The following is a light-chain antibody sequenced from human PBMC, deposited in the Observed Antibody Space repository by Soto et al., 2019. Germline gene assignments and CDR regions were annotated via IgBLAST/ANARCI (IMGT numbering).Light chain of an antibody. CDR2: EGT. Sequence: QSLLTHPASVSGSPGQSITISCTGTSSDVGGYNLVSWYQQHPGRAPKLIIYEGTKRPSGVSDRFSVSKSGNTASLTISGLQADDEADYHCCSYAGRSILVFGTGTKVTVL. CDR3: CSYAGRSILV. J-gene: IGLJ1*01. CDR1: SSDVGGYNL. V-gene: IGLV2-23*01.